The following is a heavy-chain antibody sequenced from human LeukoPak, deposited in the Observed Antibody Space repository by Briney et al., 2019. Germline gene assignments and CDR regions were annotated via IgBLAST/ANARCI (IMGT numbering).Heavy chain of an antibody. CDR2: ISWNSGSI. CDR3: AKGQLAPWAYGMDV. J-gene: IGHJ6*02. D-gene: IGHD6-6*01. V-gene: IGHV3-9*03. CDR1: GFTFDDYA. Sequence: PGRSLRLSCAASGFTFDDYAMHWVRQAPGKGLEWVSGISWNSGSIGYADSVKGRFTISRDNAKNSLYLQMNSLRAEDMALYYCAKGQLAPWAYGMDVWGQGTTVTVSS.